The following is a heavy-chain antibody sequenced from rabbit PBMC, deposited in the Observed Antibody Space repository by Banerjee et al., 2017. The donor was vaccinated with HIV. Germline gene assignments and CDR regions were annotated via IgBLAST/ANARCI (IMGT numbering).Heavy chain of an antibody. CDR2: IDTGSSGNT. Sequence: QEQLKESGGGLVQPGGSLKLSCTASGFSFSSGYDLCWVRQAPGKGLEWIACIDTGSSGNTYYASWAKGRFTISKTSSTTVTLQMTSLTAADTATYFCARDIRASAGHGDGVNLWGPGTLVTVS. D-gene: IGHD2-1*01. V-gene: IGHV1S45*01. J-gene: IGHJ4*01. CDR1: GFSFSSGYD. CDR3: ARDIRASAGHGDGVNL.